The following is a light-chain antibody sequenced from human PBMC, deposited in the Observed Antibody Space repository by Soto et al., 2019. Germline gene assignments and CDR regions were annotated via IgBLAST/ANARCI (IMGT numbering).Light chain of an antibody. V-gene: IGKV3-15*01. CDR3: QQRSNWPQT. J-gene: IGKJ1*01. CDR1: QSVDSN. Sequence: EVVMTQSPATLSVSPGERATLSCRASQSVDSNLAWYQLKPGQAPRLLIYGASTRATGLPPRFSGSGSGTDFTLTISSLQSEDFAVYTCQQRSNWPQTFGQGTKVDIK. CDR2: GAS.